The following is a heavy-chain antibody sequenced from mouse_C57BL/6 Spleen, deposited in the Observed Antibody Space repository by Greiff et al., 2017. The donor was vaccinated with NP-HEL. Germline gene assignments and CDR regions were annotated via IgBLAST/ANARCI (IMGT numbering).Heavy chain of an antibody. D-gene: IGHD2-5*01. J-gene: IGHJ3*01. CDR3: AKTYYSNPGDFFAY. CDR1: GYTFTSYW. Sequence: VQLQQSGAELVKPGASVKLSCKASGYTFTSYWMHWVKQRPGQGLEWIGMIHPNSGSTNYNEKFKSKATLTVDKSSSTAYMQLSSLTSEDSAVYYCAKTYYSNPGDFFAYWGQGTLVTVSA. V-gene: IGHV1-64*01. CDR2: IHPNSGST.